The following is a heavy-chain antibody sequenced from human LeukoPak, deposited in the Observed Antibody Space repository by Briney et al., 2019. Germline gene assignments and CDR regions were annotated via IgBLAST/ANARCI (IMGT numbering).Heavy chain of an antibody. D-gene: IGHD3-22*01. V-gene: IGHV3-53*01. CDR3: ARVPYYYDSIGDC. CDR2: IYSGGST. CDR1: GFTVSSNY. J-gene: IGHJ4*02. Sequence: PGGSLRLSCAASGFTVSSNYMSWVRQAPGKGLEWVSVIYSGGSTYYADSVKGRFTISRDNSKNTLYLQMNSLRAEDTAVYYCARVPYYYDSIGDCWGQGTLVTVSS.